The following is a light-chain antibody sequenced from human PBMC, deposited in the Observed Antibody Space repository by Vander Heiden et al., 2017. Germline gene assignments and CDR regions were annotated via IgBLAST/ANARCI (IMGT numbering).Light chain of an antibody. J-gene: IGLJ2*01. V-gene: IGLV1-44*01. Sequence: QSVLTPPTPAPGTAGPGVTTSCSGSSSNIRTHAINWYQTIPGKAPTLLSYINNQRPSGVPVPFSCSNSGTSASPALTARQSQDEADDDYSSWDDSLNGNGVFGGGTKLTVL. CDR1: SSNIRTHA. CDR2: INN. CDR3: SSWDDSLNGNGV.